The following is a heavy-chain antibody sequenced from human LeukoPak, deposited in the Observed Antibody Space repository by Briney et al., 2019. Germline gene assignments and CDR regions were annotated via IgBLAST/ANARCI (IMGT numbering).Heavy chain of an antibody. CDR2: ISGSGDDT. V-gene: IGHV3-23*01. Sequence: GGSLRLSCAASGFIFSNYAMNWVRQAPGKGLEWVSAISGSGDDTYYADSVKGLFTIPRDNSKNTLYLQMNRLRAEDTAIYYCAKDRRSSGPYNWFDPWGQGTLVTVSS. CDR3: AKDRRSSGPYNWFDP. CDR1: GFIFSNYA. D-gene: IGHD3-22*01. J-gene: IGHJ5*02.